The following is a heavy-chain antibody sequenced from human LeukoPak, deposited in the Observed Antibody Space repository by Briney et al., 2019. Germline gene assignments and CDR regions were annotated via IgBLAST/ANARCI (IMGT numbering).Heavy chain of an antibody. CDR1: GGSFSGYY. CDR3: ASSSVYGMDV. J-gene: IGHJ6*02. Sequence: PSETLSLTCAVYGGSFSGYYWSWIRQPPGKGLEWIGEINHSGSTNYNPSLKSRVTISVDTSKNQFSLKLSSVTAADTAVYYCASSSVYGMDVWGQGTTVTASS. V-gene: IGHV4-34*01. CDR2: INHSGST.